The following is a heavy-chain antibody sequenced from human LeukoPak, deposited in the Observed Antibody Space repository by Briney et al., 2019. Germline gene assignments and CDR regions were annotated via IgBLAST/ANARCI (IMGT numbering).Heavy chain of an antibody. V-gene: IGHV4-39*01. CDR2: ISYSANP. D-gene: IGHD3-22*01. CDR1: GAXISSSAYF. Sequence: SETLSLTCTVSGAXISSSAYFWGWIRQPPGKGLEWFGTISYSANPYYNPSLKSRVTISVDTSKNQFPLKLTSVTAADTAVYYCARQDYDSSGYLYYFDYWGQGTLVTVSS. CDR3: ARQDYDSSGYLYYFDY. J-gene: IGHJ4*02.